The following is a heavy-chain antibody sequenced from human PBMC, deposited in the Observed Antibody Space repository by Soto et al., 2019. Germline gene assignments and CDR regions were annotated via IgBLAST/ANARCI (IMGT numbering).Heavy chain of an antibody. CDR3: ARDMVTFGGVRVSGY. J-gene: IGHJ4*02. CDR1: GYTFINYG. CDR2: ISAYNGNT. D-gene: IGHD3-16*01. V-gene: IGHV1-18*01. Sequence: ASVKVSCKASGYTFINYGINWVRQAPGQGLEWMGWISAYNGNTKDAQKFQGRVTLTTDTSTSTAYMELTGLRYDDTAVYYCARDMVTFGGVRVSGYWGQGTLVTVSS.